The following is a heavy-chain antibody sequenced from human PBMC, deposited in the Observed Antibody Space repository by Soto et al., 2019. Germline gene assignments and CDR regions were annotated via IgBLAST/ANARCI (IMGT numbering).Heavy chain of an antibody. D-gene: IGHD3-9*01. V-gene: IGHV3-15*01. Sequence: GGSLRLSCAASGFTFSNAWMSWVRQAPGKGLEWVGRIKSKTDGRTTDYAAPVKGRFTISRDDSKNTLSLQMNSLKTEDTAVYYCTTDHRGHDPYDILTGYYHFDYWGQGTLVTVSS. CDR2: IKSKTDGRTT. CDR3: TTDHRGHDPYDILTGYYHFDY. CDR1: GFTFSNAW. J-gene: IGHJ4*02.